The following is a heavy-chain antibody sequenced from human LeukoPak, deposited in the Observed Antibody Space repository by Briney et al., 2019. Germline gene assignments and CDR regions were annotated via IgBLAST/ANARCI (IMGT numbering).Heavy chain of an antibody. CDR3: ARDWGLTNISSGWYYFDY. CDR1: GYTFTSYY. D-gene: IGHD6-19*01. CDR2: INPSGGST. V-gene: IGHV1-46*01. Sequence: ASVKVSCKASGYTFTSYYMHWVRQAPGQGLEWMGIINPSGGSTSYAQKFQGRVTMTRDTSTSTVYMELSSLRSEDTAVHYCARDWGLTNISSGWYYFDYWGQGTLVTVSS. J-gene: IGHJ4*02.